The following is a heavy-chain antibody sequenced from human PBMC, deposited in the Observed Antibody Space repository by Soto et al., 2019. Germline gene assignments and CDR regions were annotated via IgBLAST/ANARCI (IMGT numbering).Heavy chain of an antibody. CDR1: GYSFTNYY. Sequence: ASVKVSCKASGYSFTNYYMHWVRQAPGQGLEWLGWINPNNGGTNYAQKFQGRVTMTRDTSITTAYMELSRLTSDDTAVYFCARARRAGRSLAEFDYWGQGTLVTVSS. CDR3: ARARRAGRSLAEFDY. V-gene: IGHV1-2*02. J-gene: IGHJ4*02. CDR2: INPNNGGT. D-gene: IGHD3-10*01.